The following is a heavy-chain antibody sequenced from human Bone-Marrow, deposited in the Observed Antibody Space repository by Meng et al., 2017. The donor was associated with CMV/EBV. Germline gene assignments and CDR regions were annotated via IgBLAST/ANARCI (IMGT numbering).Heavy chain of an antibody. CDR3: AREARGVYQLLRKGGIFDY. V-gene: IGHV1-2*02. Sequence: ASVKVSCKASGDTFTGYYMHWVRQAPGQGLEWMGWINPNSGGTNYAQKFQGRVTMTRDTSISTAYMELSRLRSDDTAVYYCAREARGVYQLLRKGGIFDYWGQGTLVTVSS. D-gene: IGHD2-2*01. CDR2: INPNSGGT. J-gene: IGHJ4*02. CDR1: GDTFTGYY.